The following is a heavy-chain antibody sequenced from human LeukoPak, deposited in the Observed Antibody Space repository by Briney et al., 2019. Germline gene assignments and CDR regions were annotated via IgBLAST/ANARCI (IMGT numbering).Heavy chain of an antibody. Sequence: ASVKVSCKXSGYTFTSYGISWVRQAPRQGLEWMGWISAYNGNTNYSQKLQGRVTMTTDTSTSTAYMELRSLRSDDTAVYYCAKMVRGVLYYFDYWGQGTPVTVSS. V-gene: IGHV1-18*01. J-gene: IGHJ4*02. CDR2: ISAYNGNT. CDR3: AKMVRGVLYYFDY. CDR1: GYTFTSYG. D-gene: IGHD3-10*01.